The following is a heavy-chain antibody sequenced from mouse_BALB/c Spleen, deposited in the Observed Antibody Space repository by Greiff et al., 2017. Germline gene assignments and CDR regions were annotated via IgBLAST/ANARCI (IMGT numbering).Heavy chain of an antibody. V-gene: IGHV6-6*02. CDR1: GFTFSNYW. CDR2: IRLKSNNYAT. CDR3: TRGGYGGFDY. Sequence: EVKLVESGGGLVQPGGSMKLSCVASGFTFSNYWMNWVRQSPEKGLEWVAEIRLKSNNYATHYAESVKGRFTISRDDSKSSVYLQMNNLRAEDTGIYYCTRGGYGGFDYWGQGTTLTVSS. D-gene: IGHD1-2*01. J-gene: IGHJ2*01.